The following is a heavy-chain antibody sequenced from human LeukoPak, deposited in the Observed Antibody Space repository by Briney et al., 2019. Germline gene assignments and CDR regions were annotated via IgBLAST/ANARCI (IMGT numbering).Heavy chain of an antibody. CDR1: GFTLSSYS. Sequence: PGGSLRLSCAASGFTLSSYSMNWVRQAPGKGLEWVSYISSSSSTIYYADSVKGRFTISRDNAKNSLYLQMNSLRAEDTAVYYCARDRGSGHQLLPRDWGQGTLVTVSS. D-gene: IGHD2-2*01. CDR2: ISSSSSTI. CDR3: ARDRGSGHQLLPRD. V-gene: IGHV3-48*01. J-gene: IGHJ4*02.